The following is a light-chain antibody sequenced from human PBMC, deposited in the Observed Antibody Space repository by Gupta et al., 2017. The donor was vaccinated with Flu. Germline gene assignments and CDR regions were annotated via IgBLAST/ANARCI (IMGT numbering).Light chain of an antibody. CDR3: SSYTSTTTYV. CDR1: SSDVGRYDY. Sequence: QSALTQPASVSGSPGQSITISCTGTSSDVGRYDYVSWYQQHPGMAPKLVIYDVSHRPSGVSNRFSASKSGNTASLTISGLQAGDEADYYCSSYTSTTTYVFGTGTKVTVL. CDR2: DVS. J-gene: IGLJ1*01. V-gene: IGLV2-14*03.